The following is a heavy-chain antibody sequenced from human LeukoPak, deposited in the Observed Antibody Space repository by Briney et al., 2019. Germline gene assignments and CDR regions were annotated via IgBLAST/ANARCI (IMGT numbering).Heavy chain of an antibody. V-gene: IGHV4-34*01. J-gene: IGHJ3*02. D-gene: IGHD6-25*01. CDR1: GGSFSGYY. CDR2: INHSGST. CDR3: ARGPAGLDAFDI. Sequence: PSETLSLTCAVYGGSFSGYYWSWIRQPPGKGLEWIGEINHSGSTNYNPSLKSRVTISVDTSKNRFSLKLSSVTAADTAVYYCARGPAGLDAFDIWGQGTMVTVSS.